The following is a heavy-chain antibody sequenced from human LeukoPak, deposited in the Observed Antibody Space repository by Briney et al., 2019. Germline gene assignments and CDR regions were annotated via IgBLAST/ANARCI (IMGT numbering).Heavy chain of an antibody. Sequence: SETLSLTCTVSGGSISSYYWSWIRQPAGEGLEWIGRIYTSGSINYNPSLKSRVTISLDTSKNQFSLKLSSVTAADTAVYYCAGHHPRNTVDFWGQGTLVTVSS. J-gene: IGHJ4*02. CDR2: IYTSGSI. CDR1: GGSISSYY. V-gene: IGHV4-4*07. D-gene: IGHD2/OR15-2a*01. CDR3: AGHHPRNTVDF.